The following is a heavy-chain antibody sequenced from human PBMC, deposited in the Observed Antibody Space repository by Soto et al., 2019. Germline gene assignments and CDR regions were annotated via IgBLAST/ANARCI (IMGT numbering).Heavy chain of an antibody. Sequence: QVQLQQWGAGLLKPSETLSLTCAVFGGSVNRGNYYWSWIRQPPGQGLEWIGEMSHSGGTHFNPSLKSRVTITVDTSKNQFSLKMSAVTAADSALYYCARVERGTATTVVDAFDIWGPGTMVTVSS. CDR1: GGSVNRGNYY. CDR2: MSHSGGT. J-gene: IGHJ3*02. CDR3: ARVERGTATTVVDAFDI. V-gene: IGHV4-34*01. D-gene: IGHD1-1*01.